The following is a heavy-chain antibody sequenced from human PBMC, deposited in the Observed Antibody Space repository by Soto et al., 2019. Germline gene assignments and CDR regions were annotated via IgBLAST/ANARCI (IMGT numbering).Heavy chain of an antibody. CDR3: ARSHEYYDFWSGYYTDYYYGVDV. D-gene: IGHD3-3*01. J-gene: IGHJ6*02. Sequence: ASVKVSCKASGYILTSYYIHWVRQAPGQGLEWMGWINPFDGSRMFAQSFQGRVTMTRDTSTSTVYMEVSSLRSEDTAVYYCARSHEYYDFWSGYYTDYYYGVDVWGQGTTVTAP. CDR1: GYILTSYY. CDR2: INPFDGSR. V-gene: IGHV1-46*01.